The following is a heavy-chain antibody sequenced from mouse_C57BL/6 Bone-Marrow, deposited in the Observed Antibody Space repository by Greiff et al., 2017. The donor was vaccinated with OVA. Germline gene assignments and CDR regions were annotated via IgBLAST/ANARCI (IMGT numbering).Heavy chain of an antibody. Sequence: QVQLQQPGAELVMPGASVKLSCKASGYTFTSYWMHWVKQRPGQGLEWIGEIDPSDSYTNYNQKFKGKSTLTVDKSSSTAYMQRSSLTSEDSAVYYCAREGVLPFDYWGQGTTLTVSS. CDR2: IDPSDSYT. V-gene: IGHV1-69*01. CDR3: AREGVLPFDY. D-gene: IGHD2-14*01. J-gene: IGHJ2*01. CDR1: GYTFTSYW.